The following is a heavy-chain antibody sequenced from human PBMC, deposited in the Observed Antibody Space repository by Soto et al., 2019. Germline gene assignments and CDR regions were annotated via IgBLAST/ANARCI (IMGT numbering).Heavy chain of an antibody. Sequence: EMQLVESGGGLVQPGGSLRLSCAASGFTFTNYWMQWVRQAPGKGLVWVSRINSDGSSTSHADSVKGRFTISRDNATKRLYLQMSSLRAEDTDVYYCARPQYLPDDVFDVWGRGTVVTVSS. CDR1: GFTFTNYW. CDR3: ARPQYLPDDVFDV. J-gene: IGHJ3*01. V-gene: IGHV3-74*01. D-gene: IGHD2-2*01. CDR2: INSDGSST.